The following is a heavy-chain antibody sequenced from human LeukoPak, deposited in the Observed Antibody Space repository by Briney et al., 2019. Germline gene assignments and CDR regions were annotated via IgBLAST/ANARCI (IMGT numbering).Heavy chain of an antibody. Sequence: SETLSLTCTVSGDSINSYYWSWIRQPAGKGLEWIGRIYTSGSTNYNPSLKSRVTMSVDTSKNQFSLKLSSVTAADTAVYYCARGSVPTAPSYYYYYYMDVWGKGTTVTVSS. CDR2: IYTSGST. J-gene: IGHJ6*03. D-gene: IGHD2-2*01. CDR3: ARGSVPTAPSYYYYYYMDV. V-gene: IGHV4-4*07. CDR1: GDSINSYY.